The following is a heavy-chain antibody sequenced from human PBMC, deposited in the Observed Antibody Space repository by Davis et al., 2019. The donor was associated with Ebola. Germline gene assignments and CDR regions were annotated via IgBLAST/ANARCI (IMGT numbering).Heavy chain of an antibody. D-gene: IGHD3-3*01. CDR2: IKSKTDGGTT. J-gene: IGHJ6*04. V-gene: IGHV3-15*01. Sequence: GGSLRLSCAASGFTFSNAWMSWVRQAPGKGLEWVGRIKSKTDGGTTDYAAPVKGRFTISRDDSKNTLNLQMNSLKTEDTAVYYCTTDTVYDFWSGYLTGYYYGMDVWGKGTTVTVSS. CDR1: GFTFSNAW. CDR3: TTDTVYDFWSGYLTGYYYGMDV.